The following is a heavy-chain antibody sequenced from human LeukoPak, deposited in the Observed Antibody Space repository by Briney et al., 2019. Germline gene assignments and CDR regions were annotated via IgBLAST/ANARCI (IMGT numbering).Heavy chain of an antibody. J-gene: IGHJ4*02. CDR3: ARAPRSGYSSGWYGN. V-gene: IGHV4-34*01. CDR2: INHSGST. CDR1: GGSFSGYY. D-gene: IGHD6-19*01. Sequence: PSETLSLTCAVYGGSFSGYYRSWIRQPPGKGLEWIGEINHSGSTNYNPSLKSRVTISVDTSKNQFSLKLSSVTAADTAVYYCARAPRSGYSSGWYGNWGQGTLVTVSS.